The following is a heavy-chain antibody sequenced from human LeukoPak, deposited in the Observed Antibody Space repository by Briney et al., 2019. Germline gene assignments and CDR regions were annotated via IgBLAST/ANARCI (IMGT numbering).Heavy chain of an antibody. CDR1: GGSISSSGYY. CDR3: AREGPQGRTPNWFDP. D-gene: IGHD2-15*01. Sequence: SETLSLTCTVSGGSISSSGYYWGWIRQPPGKWLEWIGSVYYSGSTYDNPSLKSRVAMSVDTSKNQFSLKLRSVAAADTAVYYCAREGPQGRTPNWFDPWGQGTLVTVSP. J-gene: IGHJ5*02. CDR2: VYYSGST. V-gene: IGHV4-39*07.